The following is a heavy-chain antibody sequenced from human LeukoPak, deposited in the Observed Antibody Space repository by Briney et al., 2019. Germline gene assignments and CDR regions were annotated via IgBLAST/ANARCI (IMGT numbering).Heavy chain of an antibody. CDR1: GGSFSGYY. V-gene: IGHV4-34*01. D-gene: IGHD2-2*01. CDR2: INHSGST. Sequence: SETLSLSCAVYGGSFSGYYWSWIRQPPGKGLEWIGEINHSGSTNYNPSLKGRVTISVDTSKNQFSLKLSSVTAADTAVYYCARGVIVVVPAAKTPLNWFDPWGQGTLVTVSS. J-gene: IGHJ5*02. CDR3: ARGVIVVVPAAKTPLNWFDP.